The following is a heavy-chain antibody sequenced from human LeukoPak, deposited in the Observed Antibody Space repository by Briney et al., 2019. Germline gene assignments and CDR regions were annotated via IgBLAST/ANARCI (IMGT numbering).Heavy chain of an antibody. CDR3: HYYYCGMDV. CDR1: GYTFTGYY. V-gene: IGHV1-2*02. J-gene: IGHJ6*02. Sequence: GASVKVSCKASGYTFTGYYMHWVRQAPGQGLEWMGWIIPNSGGTNYAQKFQGRVTMTRDTSISTAYMELSRLRFDDTAVYYCHYYYCGMDVWGQGTTVTVS. CDR2: IIPNSGGT.